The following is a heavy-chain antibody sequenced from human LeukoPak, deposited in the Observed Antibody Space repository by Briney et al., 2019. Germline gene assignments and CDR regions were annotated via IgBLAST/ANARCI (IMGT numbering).Heavy chain of an antibody. V-gene: IGHV4-39*07. CDR3: ARDRVEQWIPTGGWFDP. Sequence: SETLSLTCTVSGGSISSSSYYWGWIRQPPGKGLEWIGSIYYSGSTYYNPSLKSRVTISVDTSKNQFSLKLSSVTAADTAVYYCARDRVEQWIPTGGWFDPWGQGTLVTVSS. D-gene: IGHD5-18*01. J-gene: IGHJ5*02. CDR2: IYYSGST. CDR1: GGSISSSSYY.